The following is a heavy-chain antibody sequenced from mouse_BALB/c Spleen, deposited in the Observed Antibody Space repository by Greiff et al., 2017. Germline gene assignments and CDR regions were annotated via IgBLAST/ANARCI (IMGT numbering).Heavy chain of an antibody. V-gene: IGHV5-17*02. J-gene: IGHJ2*01. Sequence: EVQLVESGGGFVQPGGSRKLSCAASGFTFSSFGMHWVRQAPEKGLEWVAYISSGSSTIYYADTVKGRFTISRDNPKNTLILQMTSLRSEDTAMYYCATGPCDYWGQGTTLTVSS. CDR3: ATGPCDY. CDR1: GFTFSSFG. CDR2: ISSGSSTI.